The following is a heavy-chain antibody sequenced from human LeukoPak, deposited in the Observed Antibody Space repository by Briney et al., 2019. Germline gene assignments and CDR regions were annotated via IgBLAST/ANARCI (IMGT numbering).Heavy chain of an antibody. J-gene: IGHJ3*02. Sequence: SETLSLTCTVSGVSISSSNSYWGWIRQPPGKGLEWIGSIYYSGNTYYNASLKSQVSISIDTSKNQFSLRLTSVTAADTAVYYCARDPTVGAFDIWGQGTMVTVSS. CDR3: ARDPTVGAFDI. CDR1: GVSISSSNSY. CDR2: IYYSGNT. V-gene: IGHV4-39*02. D-gene: IGHD4-23*01.